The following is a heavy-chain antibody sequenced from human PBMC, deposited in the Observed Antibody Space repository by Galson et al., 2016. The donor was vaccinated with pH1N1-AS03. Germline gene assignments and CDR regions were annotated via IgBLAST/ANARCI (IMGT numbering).Heavy chain of an antibody. CDR2: INTDNGNT. J-gene: IGHJ5*02. CDR3: ARVSAAAWFDP. V-gene: IGHV1-3*04. D-gene: IGHD6-13*01. CDR1: GYTFSSYA. Sequence: SVKVSCKASGYTFSSYAMHWVRQAPGQRLEWMGWINTDNGNTKYSQKFQGRVTITRDTSASTAYMELNSLSSEDTDVYYCARVSAAAWFDPWGQGTLVTVSS.